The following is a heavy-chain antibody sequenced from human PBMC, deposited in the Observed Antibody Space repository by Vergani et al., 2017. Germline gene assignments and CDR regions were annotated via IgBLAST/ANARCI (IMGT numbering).Heavy chain of an antibody. CDR3: AKDGGGNSGDGAFDI. J-gene: IGHJ3*02. CDR2: IWYDGSNK. V-gene: IGHV3-33*06. Sequence: QVQLVESGGGVVQPGRSLRLSCAASGFTFSSYGMHWVRQAPGKGLEWVAVIWYDGSNKYYADSVKGRFTISRDNSKNTLYLQMNSLRAEDTAVYYCAKDGGGNSGDGAFDIWGQGTMVTVSS. D-gene: IGHD4-23*01. CDR1: GFTFSSYG.